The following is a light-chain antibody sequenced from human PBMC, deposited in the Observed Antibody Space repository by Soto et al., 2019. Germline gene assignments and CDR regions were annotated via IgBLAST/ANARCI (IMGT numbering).Light chain of an antibody. CDR3: LQHNSYPYT. J-gene: IGKJ2*01. Sequence: DIQMTQSPSSLSASVGDRVTITCRASQDISNFLAWYQQKRGKVPKLLVYDASTLQSGVPTRFSGSGSGTHFTLTISSLQPEDVASYYCLQHNSYPYTFGQGTKLEIK. V-gene: IGKV1-27*01. CDR1: QDISNF. CDR2: DAS.